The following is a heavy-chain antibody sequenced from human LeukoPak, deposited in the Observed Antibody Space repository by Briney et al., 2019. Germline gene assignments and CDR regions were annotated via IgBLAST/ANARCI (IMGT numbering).Heavy chain of an antibody. Sequence: SETLSLTCTISGGSISSSYYWGWIRQPPGKGLEWIGNIYYSGRTYYNPSLKSRVTISVDTSKNDFSLKLSSVTAADTAVYYCARLYYYDSSGPPLWGQGTMVAVSS. J-gene: IGHJ4*02. V-gene: IGHV4-39*02. CDR1: GGSISSSYY. CDR3: ARLYYYDSSGPPL. CDR2: IYYSGRT. D-gene: IGHD3-22*01.